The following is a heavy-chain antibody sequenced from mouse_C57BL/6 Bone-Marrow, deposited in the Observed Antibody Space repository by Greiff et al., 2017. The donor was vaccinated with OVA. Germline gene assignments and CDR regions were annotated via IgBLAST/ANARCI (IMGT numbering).Heavy chain of an antibody. D-gene: IGHD2-3*01. J-gene: IGHJ4*01. CDR1: GFTFSSYG. CDR3: ARLYDGYYEGAMDY. CDR2: ISSGGSYT. V-gene: IGHV5-6*01. Sequence: EVKLMESGGDLVKPGGSLKLSCAASGFTFSSYGMSWVRQTPDKRLEWVATISSGGSYTYYPDSVKGRFTISRDNAKNTLYLQMSSLKSEDTAMYYCARLYDGYYEGAMDYWGQGTSVTVSS.